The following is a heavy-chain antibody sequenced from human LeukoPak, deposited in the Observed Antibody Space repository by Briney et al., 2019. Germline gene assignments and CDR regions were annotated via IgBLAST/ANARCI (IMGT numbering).Heavy chain of an antibody. CDR1: GDSINSNTW. Sequence: SGTLSLTCAVSGDSINSNTWWHWVRQPQGKGLEWIREIYHSGSTYYNPSLKSRVTISVDKSKNHFSLMLNSVTAADTAVYYCARKRGYSGYDPDAFDIWGQGTMVTVSS. CDR2: IYHSGST. CDR3: ARKRGYSGYDPDAFDI. D-gene: IGHD5-12*01. V-gene: IGHV4-4*02. J-gene: IGHJ3*02.